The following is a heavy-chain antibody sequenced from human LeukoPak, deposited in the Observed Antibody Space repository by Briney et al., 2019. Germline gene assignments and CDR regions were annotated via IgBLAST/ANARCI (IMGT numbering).Heavy chain of an antibody. CDR3: ARAGNDYGDCTWLVEGDYYYGMDV. J-gene: IGHJ6*02. CDR1: GYTFTSYY. D-gene: IGHD4-17*01. Sequence: ASVKVSCKASGYTFTSYYMHWVRQAPGQGLEWMGIINPSGGSTSYAQKFQGRVTMTRDTSTSTVYMELSSLRSEDTAVYYCARAGNDYGDCTWLVEGDYYYGMDVWGQGTTVTVSS. CDR2: INPSGGST. V-gene: IGHV1-46*01.